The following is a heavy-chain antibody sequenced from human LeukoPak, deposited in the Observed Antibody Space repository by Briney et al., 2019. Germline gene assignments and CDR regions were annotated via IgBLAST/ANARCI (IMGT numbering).Heavy chain of an antibody. CDR3: ARARVVATVDEVIRMDWLDP. CDR1: GVSVGSAGYY. V-gene: IGHV4-61*08. J-gene: IGHJ5*02. Sequence: SETLSLTCSVSGVSVGSAGYYWTWIRQPPGKGLEWIGYMYYSGNSNYNPFLKSRVTMSLDPSKNRFSLKLSSVTAADTAVYYCARARVVATVDEVIRMDWLDPWGQGTLVTVSS. CDR2: MYYSGNS. D-gene: IGHD5-12*01.